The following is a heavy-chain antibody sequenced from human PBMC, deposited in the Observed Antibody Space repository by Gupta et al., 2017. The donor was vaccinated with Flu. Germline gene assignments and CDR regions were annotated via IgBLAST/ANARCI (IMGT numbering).Heavy chain of an antibody. D-gene: IGHD2-2*02. CDR3: AREKFCSTASCYRWFDP. CDR1: GYTFTDYY. CDR2: VNPHSGST. J-gene: IGHJ5*02. V-gene: IGHV1-2*06. Sequence: VQLVQSGTDVKKPGASLKVSCEASGYTFTDYYIHWVRQAPGQGLEWMGRVNPHSGSTNFEKKFQGRVTLAMDTSISTAYMELTRLRSDDTAVYYCAREKFCSTASCYRWFDPWGQGTLVIVSS.